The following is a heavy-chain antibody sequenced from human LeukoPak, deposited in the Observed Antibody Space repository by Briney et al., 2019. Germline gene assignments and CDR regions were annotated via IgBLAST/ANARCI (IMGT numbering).Heavy chain of an antibody. V-gene: IGHV3-30*18. J-gene: IGHJ4*02. CDR1: GFTFSSYG. Sequence: GRSLRLSCAASGFTFSSYGMHWVRQAPGKGLEWVAVISYDGSNKYYADSVKGRFTISRDNSKNTLYLQMSSLRAEDTAVYYCAKGQQWLARAAYFDYWGQGTLVTVSS. D-gene: IGHD6-19*01. CDR2: ISYDGSNK. CDR3: AKGQQWLARAAYFDY.